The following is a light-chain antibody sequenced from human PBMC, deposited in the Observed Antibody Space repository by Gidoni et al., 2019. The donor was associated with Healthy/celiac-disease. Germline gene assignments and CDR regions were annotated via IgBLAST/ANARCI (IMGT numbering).Light chain of an antibody. CDR1: QSVSSN. CDR2: GAS. V-gene: IGKV3-15*01. CDR3: QQYNNWPLLT. J-gene: IGKJ3*01. Sequence: ELVMTQSPATLSVSPGERATLPCRASQSVSSNLAWYQQKPGQAPRLLIYGASTRATGIPARFSGSGSGTEFTLTISSLQSEDFAVYYCQQYNNWPLLTFGPGTKVEIK.